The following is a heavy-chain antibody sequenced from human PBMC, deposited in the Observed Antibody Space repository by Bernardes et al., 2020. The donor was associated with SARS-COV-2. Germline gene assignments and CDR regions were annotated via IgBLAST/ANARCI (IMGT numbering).Heavy chain of an antibody. V-gene: IGHV3-15*01. J-gene: IGHJ1*01. CDR2: IKSKTDGGTT. Sequence: GGSLRLSCAASGFTFSNAWMSWVRQAPGKGLEWVGRIKSKTDGGTTDYAAPVKGRFTISRDDSKNTLYLQMNSLKTEDTAVYYCTTDDWGYYGSGVPSEYFQHWGQGTLVTVSS. CDR3: TTDDWGYYGSGVPSEYFQH. CDR1: GFTFSNAW. D-gene: IGHD3-10*01.